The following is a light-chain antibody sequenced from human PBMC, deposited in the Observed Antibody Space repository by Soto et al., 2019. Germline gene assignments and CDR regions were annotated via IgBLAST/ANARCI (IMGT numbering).Light chain of an antibody. CDR1: SIDVGGYND. V-gene: IGLV2-14*03. CDR2: DVS. J-gene: IGLJ2*01. CDR3: SSYTGSAALVI. Sequence: QSVLTQPASVSGSLGQSITISCTGTSIDVGGYNDVSWYQQHPGQAPKLLIYDVSHRPSGISYRFSGSKSGNTASLTISGLQAEDEADYYCSSYTGSAALVIFGGGTKLTVL.